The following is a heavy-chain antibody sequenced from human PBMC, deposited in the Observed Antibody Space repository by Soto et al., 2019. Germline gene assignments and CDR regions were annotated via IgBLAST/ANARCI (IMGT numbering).Heavy chain of an antibody. Sequence: EVQLVESGGGLIQPGGSLRLSCAASGFTVSSNYMSWVRQAPGKGLEWVSVIYIGGSTYYADSVKGRFTISRDNSKSTLYLQMTSLRAEDTAVYYGARDAGYCGGDCKYDYWCQGTLVTVSS. CDR2: IYIGGST. V-gene: IGHV3-53*01. CDR1: GFTVSSNY. J-gene: IGHJ4*02. CDR3: ARDAGYCGGDCKYDY. D-gene: IGHD2-21*02.